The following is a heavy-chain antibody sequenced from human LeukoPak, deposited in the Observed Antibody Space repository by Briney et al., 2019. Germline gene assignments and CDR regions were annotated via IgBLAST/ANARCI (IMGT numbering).Heavy chain of an antibody. CDR2: IYYSGST. CDR3: ARQEYYYDSSGYRAEYFQH. V-gene: IGHV4-59*08. J-gene: IGHJ1*01. Sequence: SSETLSLTCTVSGGSISSYYWSWIRQPPGKGLEWIGYIYYSGSTNYNPSLKSRVTISVDTSKNQFSLKLSSVTAADTAAYYCARQEYYYDSSGYRAEYFQHWGQGTLVTVSS. D-gene: IGHD3-22*01. CDR1: GGSISSYY.